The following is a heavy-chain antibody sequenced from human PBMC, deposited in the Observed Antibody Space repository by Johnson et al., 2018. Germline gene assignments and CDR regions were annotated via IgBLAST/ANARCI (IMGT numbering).Heavy chain of an antibody. CDR2: ISYDGSNK. CDR3: ARDGGATAYYYYYYLDV. Sequence: QVELVQSGGGVVQAGRSLRLSCAASGFTFSSYGMHWVRQAPGKGLEWVAVISYDGSNKYYADSVKGRFTISRDNSKNTLYLQMNSLRAEDTAVYYCARDGGATAYYYYYYLDVWGKGTTVTVSS. CDR1: GFTFSSYG. D-gene: IGHD5-24*01. V-gene: IGHV3-30*03. J-gene: IGHJ6*03.